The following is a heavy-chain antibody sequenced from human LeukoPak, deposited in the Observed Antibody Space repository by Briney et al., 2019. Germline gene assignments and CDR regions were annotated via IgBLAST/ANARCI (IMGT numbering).Heavy chain of an antibody. V-gene: IGHV4-31*03. Sequence: SETLSLTCTVSGDSMSSAGYYWSWIRHHPGEGLEWIGCINYSGRTDYNPSLKSRVTMSVDTSKKQFSLNLSSVAAADTAVYYCASQANFYDSSGYFRPWGQGTLVTVSS. J-gene: IGHJ1*01. CDR1: GDSMSSAGYY. CDR2: INYSGRT. D-gene: IGHD3-22*01. CDR3: ASQANFYDSSGYFRP.